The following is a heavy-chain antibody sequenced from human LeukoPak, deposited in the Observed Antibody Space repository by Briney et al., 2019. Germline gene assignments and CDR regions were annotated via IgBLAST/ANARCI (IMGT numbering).Heavy chain of an antibody. CDR1: GGSIDSTNY. CDR3: TGENRPFCPFAF. D-gene: IGHD2/OR15-2a*01. CDR2: IAHDGTR. J-gene: IGHJ4*02. V-gene: IGHV4-4*02. Sequence: SETLSLTCGVSGGSIDSTNYWSWLRQAPGKGLEWIGEIAHDGTRNYNSSLRSRVAMSFDRANNYFSLSLTAVTAADTALYYCTGENRPFCPFAFWGQGVLVTVSS.